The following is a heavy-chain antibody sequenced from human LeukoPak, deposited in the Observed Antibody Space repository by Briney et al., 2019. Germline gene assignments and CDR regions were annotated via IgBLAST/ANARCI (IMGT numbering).Heavy chain of an antibody. V-gene: IGHV4-34*01. J-gene: IGHJ4*02. CDR2: INHSGST. CDR3: ASQKFDY. CDR1: GGSFRGYY. Sequence: PSETLSLTCAVYGGSFRGYYWSWIPDPPGKGLEWVGEINHSGSTNYNPSLKSRVTISVDPSKNQLSLKLSVVTAADTAVYYCASQKFDYWGQGTLVTVSS.